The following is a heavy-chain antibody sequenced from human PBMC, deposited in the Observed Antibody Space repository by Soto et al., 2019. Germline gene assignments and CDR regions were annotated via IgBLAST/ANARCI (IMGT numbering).Heavy chain of an antibody. J-gene: IGHJ6*02. CDR2: IYYDGTT. D-gene: IGHD3-22*01. CDR3: ARQGRNTKIVLVKHYAADF. CDR1: SGSISSTSYY. Sequence: SETLSLTCTVSSGSISSTSYYWARIRQPPGKGLEWIGAIYYDGTTYYTESLRSRVSISVDTSKNQFSLKVNSVTAADTAVYFCARQGRNTKIVLVKHYAADFWGQGTAVTVSS. V-gene: IGHV4-39*01.